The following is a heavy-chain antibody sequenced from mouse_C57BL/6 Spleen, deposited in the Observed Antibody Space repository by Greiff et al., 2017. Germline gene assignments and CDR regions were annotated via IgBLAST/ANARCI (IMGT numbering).Heavy chain of an antibody. D-gene: IGHD2-4*01. CDR3: AKNYDYDGYAMDD. Sequence: VKLVESGPGLVQPSQSLSITCTVSGFSLTSYGVHWVRQSPGKGLEWLGVIWRGGSTDYKAAFMSRLSTTKDNSKSQVFFKMNSLQADDTAIYYCAKNYDYDGYAMDDWGQGTSVTVSS. CDR1: GFSLTSYG. J-gene: IGHJ4*01. V-gene: IGHV2-5*01. CDR2: IWRGGST.